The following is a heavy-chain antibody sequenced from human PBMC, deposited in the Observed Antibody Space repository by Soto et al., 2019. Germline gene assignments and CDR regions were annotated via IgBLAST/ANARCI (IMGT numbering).Heavy chain of an antibody. V-gene: IGHV4-31*03. J-gene: IGHJ4*02. CDR1: GGSISSGNFY. CDR3: ARVYTVNYDGYFEY. D-gene: IGHD3-22*01. CDR2: IFYSGNN. Sequence: QVQLQESGPGLVKPSQTLSLTCTVSGGSISSGNFYWSWIRQHPGKGLEWRGHIFYSGNNHYNPSLKSRVTLSEDTSNNQFSPMLPSVNGADTAVYYCARVYTVNYDGYFEYWGQGTLVTVSS.